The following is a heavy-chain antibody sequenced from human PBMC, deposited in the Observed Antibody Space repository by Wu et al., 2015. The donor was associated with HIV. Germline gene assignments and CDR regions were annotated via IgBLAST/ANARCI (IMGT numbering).Heavy chain of an antibody. V-gene: IGHV1-69*13. Sequence: QVQLVQSGAEVKKPGSSVRVSCKASGGTFSTYAINWVRQAPGQGLEWMGRIVPLFDAPNYAQRFHDRLAITADGSTPTAYMELRNLRSEDTAVYYCARDDILGTSFDYWGQGTLVTVSS. CDR1: GGTFSTYA. CDR2: IVPLFDAP. J-gene: IGHJ4*02. CDR3: ARDDILGTSFDY. D-gene: IGHD2-21*01.